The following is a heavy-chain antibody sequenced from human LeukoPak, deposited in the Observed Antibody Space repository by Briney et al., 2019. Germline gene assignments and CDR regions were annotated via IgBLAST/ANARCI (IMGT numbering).Heavy chain of an antibody. CDR3: VREYSAFERSEA. D-gene: IGHD5-12*01. V-gene: IGHV3-11*01. CDR2: ISSDGSSI. CDR1: GFTFSDYY. Sequence: GGSLRLSCATSGFTFSDYYMSWIRQAPGKGLEWVSYISSDGSSIQYADSVKGRFTISRDNAENSLYLQMNSLRAEDTAVYYCVREYSAFERSEAWGQGTLVTVSS. J-gene: IGHJ5*02.